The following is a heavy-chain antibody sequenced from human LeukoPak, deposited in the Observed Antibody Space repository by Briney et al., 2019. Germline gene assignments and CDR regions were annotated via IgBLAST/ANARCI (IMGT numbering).Heavy chain of an antibody. CDR2: IYYSGST. Sequence: SEALSLTCTVSGGSISSYYWSCIRQPPGKGLEWIGYIYYSGSTNYNPSLKSRVTISVDTSKNQFSLKLSSVTAADTAVYYCARHNSGSYYGGFDYWGQGTLVTVSS. D-gene: IGHD1-26*01. V-gene: IGHV4-59*08. CDR3: ARHNSGSYYGGFDY. J-gene: IGHJ4*02. CDR1: GGSISSYY.